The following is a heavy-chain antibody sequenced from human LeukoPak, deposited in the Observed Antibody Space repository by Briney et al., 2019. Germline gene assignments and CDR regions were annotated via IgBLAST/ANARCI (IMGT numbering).Heavy chain of an antibody. CDR3: ARELSGATPDC. D-gene: IGHD5-12*01. V-gene: IGHV1-8*01. CDR2: MNPNSGNT. J-gene: IGHJ4*02. CDR1: GYTFISYD. Sequence: GASVKVSCKASGYTFISYDINWVRQATGQGLEWMGWMNPNSGNTDYAEKFQGRVTMTSNTSISTAYMELSSLRSDDTAVYYCARELSGATPDCWGQGTLVTVSS.